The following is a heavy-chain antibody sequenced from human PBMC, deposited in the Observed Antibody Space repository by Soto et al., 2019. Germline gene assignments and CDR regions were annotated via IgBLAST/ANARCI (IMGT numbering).Heavy chain of an antibody. Sequence: PGESLKISCKGSGYTFTTYWITWVCQMPGKGLEWMGRIDPSDSYTNYSPSFQGHVTISTDKSIATACLQWSSLKASDTAMYYCARQDRLTGTTNWGQGTLVTVSS. J-gene: IGHJ4*02. D-gene: IGHD3-9*01. CDR1: GYTFTTYW. V-gene: IGHV5-10-1*01. CDR3: ARQDRLTGTTN. CDR2: IDPSDSYT.